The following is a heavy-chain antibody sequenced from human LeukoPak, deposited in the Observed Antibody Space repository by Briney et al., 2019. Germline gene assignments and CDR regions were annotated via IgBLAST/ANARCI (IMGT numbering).Heavy chain of an antibody. Sequence: GGSLRLSCAASGFTFSSYSMNWVRQAPGKGLEWVSSISSSSSYIYYADSVKGRFTISRDNSKNTLYLQMNSLRAEDTAVYYCAKDNSFDYWGQGTLVTVSS. CDR1: GFTFSSYS. CDR2: ISSSSSYI. V-gene: IGHV3-21*04. J-gene: IGHJ4*02. CDR3: AKDNSFDY.